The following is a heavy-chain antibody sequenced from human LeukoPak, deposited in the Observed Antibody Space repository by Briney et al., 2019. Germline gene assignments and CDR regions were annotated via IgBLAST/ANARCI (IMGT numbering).Heavy chain of an antibody. D-gene: IGHD5-18*01. CDR1: GFTFTNYG. CDR2: IYSGGST. V-gene: IGHV3-66*01. J-gene: IGHJ4*02. Sequence: PGGSLRLSCAASGFTFTNYGMHWVRQAPGKGLEWVSVIYSGGSTYYADSVKGRFTISRDNSKNTLYLQMNSLRAEDTAVYYCARGVTAAFDYWGQGTLVTVSS. CDR3: ARGVTAAFDY.